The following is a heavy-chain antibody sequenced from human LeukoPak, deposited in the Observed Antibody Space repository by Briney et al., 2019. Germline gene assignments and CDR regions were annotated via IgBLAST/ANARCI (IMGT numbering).Heavy chain of an antibody. Sequence: GGSLRLSCAASGFTSSSYGMHWVRQAPGKGLEWVAVISYDGSNKYYADSVKGRFTISRDNSKNTLYLQMNSLRAEDTAVYYCAKAPKYYSGYDSVDYWGQGTLVTVSS. CDR3: AKAPKYYSGYDSVDY. CDR1: GFTSSSYG. D-gene: IGHD5-12*01. CDR2: ISYDGSNK. V-gene: IGHV3-30*18. J-gene: IGHJ4*02.